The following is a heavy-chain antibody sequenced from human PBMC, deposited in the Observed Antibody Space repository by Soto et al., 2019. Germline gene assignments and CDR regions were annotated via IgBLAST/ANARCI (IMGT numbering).Heavy chain of an antibody. V-gene: IGHV4-34*01. D-gene: IGHD4-17*01. CDR2: INHSGST. Sequence: SETLSLSCAVYGGSFCGYYWGWIRQPPGKGLEWIGEINHSGSTNYNPSLKSRVTISVDTSKNQFSLKLSSVTAADTAVYYCARFDYGDYARDYWGQGTLVTVSS. CDR1: GGSFCGYY. J-gene: IGHJ4*02. CDR3: ARFDYGDYARDY.